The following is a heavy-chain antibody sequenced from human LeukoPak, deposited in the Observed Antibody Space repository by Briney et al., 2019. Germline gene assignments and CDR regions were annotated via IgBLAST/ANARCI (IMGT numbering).Heavy chain of an antibody. CDR3: AKSSNEWELNSFDS. V-gene: IGHV3-23*01. D-gene: IGHD1-26*01. Sequence: SGGSLRLSCAASGFTVSSNYMSWVRQAPGKGLEWVSAISGSGSGTNYADSVKGRFTISRDNSKNTLYLQMNSLSPADTAVYYCAKSSNEWELNSFDSWGQGTLVPVSS. CDR2: ISGSGSGT. CDR1: GFTVSSNY. J-gene: IGHJ4*02.